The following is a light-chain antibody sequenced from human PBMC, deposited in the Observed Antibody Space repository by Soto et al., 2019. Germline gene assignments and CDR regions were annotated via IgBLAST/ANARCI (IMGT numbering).Light chain of an antibody. CDR2: DAS. Sequence: EIVLTQSPATLSLSPGERATLSCRASQNINTYLAWYQQKPGQAPRRLIYDASKRATGIPARFSGSGSGTDFPPTINSLEPENFAVYYCQHRDNWPPGATFGGGTKVEIK. CDR1: QNINTY. CDR3: QHRDNWPPGAT. V-gene: IGKV3-11*01. J-gene: IGKJ4*01.